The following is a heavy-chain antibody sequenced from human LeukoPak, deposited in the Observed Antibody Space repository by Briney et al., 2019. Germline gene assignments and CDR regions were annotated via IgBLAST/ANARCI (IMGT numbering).Heavy chain of an antibody. D-gene: IGHD6-13*01. CDR3: ARGHSTPLEAHFDY. J-gene: IGHJ4*02. CDR1: GGSFSGYY. CDR2: INHSGST. Sequence: SETLSLPWAVYGGSFSGYYWSWIRQPPGKGLEWIGEINHSGSTNYNPSLKSRVTISVDTSKNQFSLKLSSVTAADTAVYYCARGHSTPLEAHFDYWGQGTLVTVSS. V-gene: IGHV4-34*01.